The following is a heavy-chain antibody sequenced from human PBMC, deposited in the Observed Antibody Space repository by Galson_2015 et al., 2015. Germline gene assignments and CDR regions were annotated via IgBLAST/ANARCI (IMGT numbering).Heavy chain of an antibody. J-gene: IGHJ4*02. V-gene: IGHV3-9*01. CDR1: GFTFDDYA. Sequence: SLRLSCAASGFTFDDYAMHWVRQAPGKGLEWVSGISWNSGSIGYADSVKGRFTISRDNAKNSLYLQMNSLRAEDTALYYCAKDKIFRGYGGFDYWGQGTLVTVSS. CDR3: AKDKIFRGYGGFDY. CDR2: ISWNSGSI. D-gene: IGHD3-10*01.